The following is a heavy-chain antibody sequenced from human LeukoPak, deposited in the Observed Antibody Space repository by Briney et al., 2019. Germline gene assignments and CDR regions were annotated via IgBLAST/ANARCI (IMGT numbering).Heavy chain of an antibody. Sequence: SETLSLTCTVSGGSISSFYWSWIRQPAGKGLEWLGRIYSSGTTNYNPSLKSRLTMSVDTSKNQFSLKLSSVTAADTAVYYCARDSAPSDWNYDYWGQGTLVTVSS. J-gene: IGHJ4*02. CDR3: ARDSAPSDWNYDY. CDR1: GGSISSFY. D-gene: IGHD1-7*01. V-gene: IGHV4-4*07. CDR2: IYSSGTT.